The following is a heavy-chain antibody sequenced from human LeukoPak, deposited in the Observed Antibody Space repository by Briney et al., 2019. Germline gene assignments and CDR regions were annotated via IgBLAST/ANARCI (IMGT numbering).Heavy chain of an antibody. V-gene: IGHV4-4*07. CDR3: ARLARVVAATAYFDY. Sequence: KPSETLSLTCTVSGGSISSYYWSWIRQPAGKGLEWIGRIYPSGSTNYSPSLKSRVTMSVDTSKNQFSLKLSSVTAADTAVYYCARLARVVAATAYFDYWGQGTLVTVSS. CDR2: IYPSGST. CDR1: GGSISSYY. D-gene: IGHD2-15*01. J-gene: IGHJ4*02.